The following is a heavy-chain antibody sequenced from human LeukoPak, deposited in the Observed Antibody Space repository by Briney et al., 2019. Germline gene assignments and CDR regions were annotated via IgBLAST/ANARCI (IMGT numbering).Heavy chain of an antibody. Sequence: GGSLRLSCAASGFTFSSYAMSWVRLAPGKGLEWVSSISGSGGSTYYADSVKGRFTISRDNSKNMLYLQVNSLRAEGTAVYYCAKSRVPTAMTPLDYWGQGTLVTVSS. CDR2: ISGSGGST. J-gene: IGHJ4*02. CDR3: AKSRVPTAMTPLDY. D-gene: IGHD2-2*01. V-gene: IGHV3-23*01. CDR1: GFTFSSYA.